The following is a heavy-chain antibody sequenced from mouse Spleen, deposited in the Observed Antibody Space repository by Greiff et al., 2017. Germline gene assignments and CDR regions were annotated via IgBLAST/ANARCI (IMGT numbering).Heavy chain of an antibody. Sequence: EVKLMESGGGLVQPGGSLRLSCATSGFTFTDYYMSWVRQPPGKALEWLGFIRNKANGYTTEYSASVKGRFTISRDNSQSILYLQMNTLRAEDSATYYCAREGGYAMDYWGQGTSVTVSS. CDR3: AREGGYAMDY. V-gene: IGHV7-3*02. CDR2: IRNKANGYTT. CDR1: GFTFTDYY. J-gene: IGHJ4*01.